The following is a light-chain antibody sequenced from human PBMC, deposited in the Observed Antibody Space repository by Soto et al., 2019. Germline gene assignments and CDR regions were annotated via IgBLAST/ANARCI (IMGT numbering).Light chain of an antibody. CDR3: SSYTSSSTLYV. CDR1: SSDVGGYNY. V-gene: IGLV2-14*01. J-gene: IGLJ1*01. Sequence: QSALPQPASVSGSPGQSITISCTGTSSDVGGYNYVSWYQQHPGKAPKLMIFEVSSRPSGVSYRFSGSKSGNTASLTISGLQAEDEADYYCSSYTSSSTLYVFGSGTKGTVL. CDR2: EVS.